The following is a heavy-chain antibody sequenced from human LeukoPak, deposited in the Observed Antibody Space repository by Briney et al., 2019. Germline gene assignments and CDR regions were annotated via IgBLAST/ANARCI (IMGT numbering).Heavy chain of an antibody. Sequence: DSVKGRFTISRDNAKNSLYLQMNSLRADDTAVYYCARSRGIAVAAYFDYWGQGTLVPVSS. D-gene: IGHD6-19*01. J-gene: IGHJ4*02. CDR3: ARSRGIAVAAYFDY. V-gene: IGHV3-7*04.